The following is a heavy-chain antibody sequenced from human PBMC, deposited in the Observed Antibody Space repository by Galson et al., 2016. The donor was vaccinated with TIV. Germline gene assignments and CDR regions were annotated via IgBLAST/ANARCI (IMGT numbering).Heavy chain of an antibody. CDR2: IIPIIGMG. CDR1: GGTLNSYT. D-gene: IGHD3-10*01. CDR3: ARASSGNYYNAPDC. Sequence: SVKVSCKASGGTLNSYTISWVRLAPGQGLEWMGRIIPIIGMGNSAKKFQGRVTITADISTSTVYMELSSLRSEDTAVYYCARASSGNYYNAPDCWGQGSLVTVSS. J-gene: IGHJ4*02. V-gene: IGHV1-69*02.